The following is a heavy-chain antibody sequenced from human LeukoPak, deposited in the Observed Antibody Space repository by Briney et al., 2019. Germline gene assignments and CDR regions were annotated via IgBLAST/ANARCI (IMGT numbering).Heavy chain of an antibody. D-gene: IGHD6-13*01. CDR3: ARDLAAAGFDY. J-gene: IGHJ4*02. CDR1: GGSISSGSYY. Sequence: SSETLSLTCTVSGGSISSGSYYWSWIRQPAGKGLEWIGRIYTSGGTNYNPSLKSRVTISVDTSKNQFSLKLSSVTAADTAVYYCARDLAAAGFDYWGQGTLVTVSS. V-gene: IGHV4-61*02. CDR2: IYTSGGT.